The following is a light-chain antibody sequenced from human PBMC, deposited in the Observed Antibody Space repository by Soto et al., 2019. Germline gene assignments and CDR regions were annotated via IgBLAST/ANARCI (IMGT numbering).Light chain of an antibody. CDR2: DAS. CDR3: HQYNSYSDA. V-gene: IGKV1-5*01. J-gene: IGKJ1*01. Sequence: DIQMTQSPSTLSASVGDRVIITCRASQSISSWLAWYQQKPGKAPNLLIYDASSLESGVPSRFSDSGSGTEFTLTISSLQPDDFATYYCHQYNSYSDAFGQGTKVDIK. CDR1: QSISSW.